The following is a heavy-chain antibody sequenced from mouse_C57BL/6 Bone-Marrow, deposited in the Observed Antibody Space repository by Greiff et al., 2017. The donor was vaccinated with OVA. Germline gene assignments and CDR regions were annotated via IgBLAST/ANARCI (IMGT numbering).Heavy chain of an antibody. J-gene: IGHJ4*01. CDR3: ARSPNGDY. CDR1: GYTFTDYY. Sequence: QVQLKESGAELVRPGASVKLSCKASGYTFTDYYINWVKQRTGQGLEWIARIYPGSGNTYYNEKFKGKATLTAEKSSSTAYMQLSSLTSEDSAVYVCARSPNGDYWGQGTSVTVSS. V-gene: IGHV1-76*01. D-gene: IGHD1-2*01. CDR2: IYPGSGNT.